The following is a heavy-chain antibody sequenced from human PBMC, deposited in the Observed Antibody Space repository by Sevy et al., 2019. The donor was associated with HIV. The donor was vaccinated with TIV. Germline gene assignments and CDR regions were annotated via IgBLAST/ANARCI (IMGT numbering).Heavy chain of an antibody. CDR2: IYSGGST. Sequence: GGSLRLSCAASGFIVSSNYMSWVRQAPGKGLEWVSVIYSGGSTYYADSGKGRFTISRDNSKNTLYLQMNSLGAEATALYYCGRDRNTAMVIGMDVWGQGTTVTVSS. J-gene: IGHJ6*02. CDR3: GRDRNTAMVIGMDV. CDR1: GFIVSSNY. D-gene: IGHD5-18*01. V-gene: IGHV3-53*01.